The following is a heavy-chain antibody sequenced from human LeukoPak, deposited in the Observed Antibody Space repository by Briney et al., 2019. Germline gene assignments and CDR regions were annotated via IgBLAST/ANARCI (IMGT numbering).Heavy chain of an antibody. CDR2: IIPMFDTI. CDR3: ARDVLAARHPAYFDY. D-gene: IGHD6-6*01. V-gene: IGHV1-69*05. CDR1: GGTFSNFG. J-gene: IGHJ4*02. Sequence: SVKVSFKASGGTFSNFGISWVRQAPGQGLEWMGGIIPMFDTINYAQKFQGRVTITTDESTSTAYMELSSLRSDDTAVYYCARDVLAARHPAYFDYWGQGTLVTVPS.